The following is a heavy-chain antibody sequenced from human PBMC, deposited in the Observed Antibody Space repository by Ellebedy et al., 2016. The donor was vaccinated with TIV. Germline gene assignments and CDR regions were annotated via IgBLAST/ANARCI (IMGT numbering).Heavy chain of an antibody. CDR2: MKQDGSEE. CDR3: ARDLGHSGYDLFDS. V-gene: IGHV3-7*03. Sequence: GGSLRLSCEASGFSFTTYWMTWVRQAPGRGLEWVANMKQDGSEEYYVDSVKGRFIISRDNAKNSLYLQMNSLRAEDTAVYYCARDLGHSGYDLFDSWGQGTLVTVSA. J-gene: IGHJ4*02. D-gene: IGHD5-12*01. CDR1: GFSFTTYW.